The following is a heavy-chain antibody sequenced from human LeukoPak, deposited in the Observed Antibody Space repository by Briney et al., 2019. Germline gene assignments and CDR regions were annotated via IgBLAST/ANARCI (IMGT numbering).Heavy chain of an antibody. CDR3: ARNIVVVPAAMDY. D-gene: IGHD2-2*01. CDR1: GYTFTGYY. CDR2: INPNSGGT. J-gene: IGHJ4*02. V-gene: IGHV1-2*02. Sequence: APVKVSCKASGYTFTGYYMHWVRQAPGQGLEWMGWINPNSGGTNYAQKFQGRVTMTRDTSISTAYMELSRLRSDDTAVYYCARNIVVVPAAMDYWGQGTLVTVSS.